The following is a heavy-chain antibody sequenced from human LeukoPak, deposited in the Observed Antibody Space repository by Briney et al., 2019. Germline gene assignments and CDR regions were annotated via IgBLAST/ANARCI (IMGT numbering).Heavy chain of an antibody. V-gene: IGHV3-21*01. D-gene: IGHD4-11*01. CDR1: GFPFSTYS. J-gene: IGHJ4*02. CDR2: IINSGTYI. CDR3: ARGTVDGDY. Sequence: PGGSLRLSCVVSGFPFSTYSMNWVRQAPGKGLECVSSIINSGTYIYYADSVKARFTISRDNAKNSLYLQMNSLRAEDTAVYYCARGTVDGDYWGQGTLVTVSS.